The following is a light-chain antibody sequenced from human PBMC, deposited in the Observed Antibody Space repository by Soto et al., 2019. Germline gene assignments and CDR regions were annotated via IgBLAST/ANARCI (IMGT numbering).Light chain of an antibody. CDR3: QTRGAGMNWE. Sequence: QPVLTQSPSASASLGASVKLTCTLSSGHSSYAIAWHQQQPEKGPRYLMKLNSDGSHSKGAGIPDRFSGSSSGAERYLTSARLQSGDGADYNCQTRGAGMNWELGGGTKRTVL. CDR2: LNSDGSH. J-gene: IGLJ3*02. V-gene: IGLV4-69*01. CDR1: SGHSSYA.